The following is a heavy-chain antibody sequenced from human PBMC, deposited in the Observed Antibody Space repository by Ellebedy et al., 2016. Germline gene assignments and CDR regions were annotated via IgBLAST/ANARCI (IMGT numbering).Heavy chain of an antibody. CDR1: GFTFSSYA. J-gene: IGHJ4*02. D-gene: IGHD3-10*01. CDR2: ISYDGSNK. CDR3: ARVGGFYGFGELLSPHHFDY. Sequence: GESLKISCAASGFTFSSYAMHWVRQAPGKGLEWVAVISYDGSNKYYADSVKGRFTISRDNSKTTRYLQMHSLRAEDTAVYYCARVGGFYGFGELLSPHHFDYWGQGTLVTVSS. V-gene: IGHV3-30-3*01.